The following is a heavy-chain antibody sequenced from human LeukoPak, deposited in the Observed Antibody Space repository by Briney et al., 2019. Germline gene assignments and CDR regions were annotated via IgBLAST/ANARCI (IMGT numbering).Heavy chain of an antibody. CDR2: IYSGGST. CDR3: ARVLRYCSGGNCYSGGLGYMDV. CDR1: GFIVSSKY. V-gene: IGHV3-66*01. Sequence: PGGSLRLSCAASGFIVSSKYMSWVRQAPGKGLEWVSVIYSGGSTHYADSVKGRFTISRDNSKNMLYLQMNSLRAEDTAAYYCARVLRYCSGGNCYSGGLGYMDVWGKGTTVTISS. D-gene: IGHD2-15*01. J-gene: IGHJ6*03.